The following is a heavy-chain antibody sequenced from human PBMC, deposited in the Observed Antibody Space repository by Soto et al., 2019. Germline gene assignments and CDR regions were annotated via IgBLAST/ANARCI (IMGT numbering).Heavy chain of an antibody. CDR1: GFTFDDYA. D-gene: IGHD3-22*01. Sequence: EVQLVESGGGLVQPGRSLRLSCAASGFTFDDYAMHWVRQVPGKGLQWVSGLSWNGVTIGYAASVKGRFTISRDNAKKSLYLQMNGVRPDDTALYYCAASRACDSSDYSGFHYGMDVWGLGTTVTVS. CDR2: LSWNGVTI. V-gene: IGHV3-9*01. J-gene: IGHJ6*02. CDR3: AASRACDSSDYSGFHYGMDV.